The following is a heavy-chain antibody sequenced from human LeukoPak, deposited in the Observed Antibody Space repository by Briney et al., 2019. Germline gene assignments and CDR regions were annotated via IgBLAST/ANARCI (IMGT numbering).Heavy chain of an antibody. CDR2: ISSNGGST. CDR3: ARSLTYYYDSSGYYYPDPFDY. J-gene: IGHJ4*02. Sequence: GGSLRLSCAASGFTFSSYAMHWVRQAPGKGLEYVSAISSNGGSTYYANSVKGRFTISRDNSKNTLYLQMGSLRAEDMAVYYCARSLTYYYDSSGYYYPDPFDYWGQGTLVTVSS. V-gene: IGHV3-64*01. D-gene: IGHD3-22*01. CDR1: GFTFSSYA.